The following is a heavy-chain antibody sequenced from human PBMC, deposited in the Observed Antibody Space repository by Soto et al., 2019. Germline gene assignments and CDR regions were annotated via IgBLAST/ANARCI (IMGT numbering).Heavy chain of an antibody. J-gene: IGHJ4*02. Sequence: GGSLRLSCAASGFTFSIYWMHWVRQAPGKGLVWVSRINSDGNSTSYADSVKGRFTISRDNAKYTLYMQMNSLRAEDTAVYYCARERERGYSYGYGAVDYWGQGTLVTVSS. CDR3: ARERERGYSYGYGAVDY. CDR2: INSDGNST. CDR1: GFTFSIYW. V-gene: IGHV3-74*01. D-gene: IGHD5-18*01.